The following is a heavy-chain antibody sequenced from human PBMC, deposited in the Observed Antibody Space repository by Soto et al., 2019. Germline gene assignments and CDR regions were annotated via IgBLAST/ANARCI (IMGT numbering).Heavy chain of an antibody. V-gene: IGHV4-31*03. CDR3: ARVRVGDWFDP. D-gene: IGHD3-16*01. CDR1: GGSISSGGYY. Sequence: SETLSLTCTVSGGSISSGGYYWSWIRQHPGKGLEWIGYIYYSGSTYYNPSLKSRVTISVDTSKNQFSLKLSSVTAADTAVYYCARVRVGDWFDPWGQGTLVTVSS. CDR2: IYYSGST. J-gene: IGHJ5*02.